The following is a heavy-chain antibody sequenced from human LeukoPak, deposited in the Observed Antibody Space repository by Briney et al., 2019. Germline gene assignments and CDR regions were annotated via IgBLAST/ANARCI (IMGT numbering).Heavy chain of an antibody. CDR3: ARDRYSSSWYPSYYYYYGMDV. V-gene: IGHV3-33*01. CDR1: GFTFSSYG. D-gene: IGHD6-13*01. Sequence: PGGSLRLSCAASGFTFSSYGMHWVRQAPGKGLEWVAVIWYDGSNKYYADFVKGRFTISRDNSKNTLYLQMNSLRAEDTAVYYCARDRYSSSWYPSYYYYYGMDVWGQGTRSPSP. CDR2: IWYDGSNK. J-gene: IGHJ6*02.